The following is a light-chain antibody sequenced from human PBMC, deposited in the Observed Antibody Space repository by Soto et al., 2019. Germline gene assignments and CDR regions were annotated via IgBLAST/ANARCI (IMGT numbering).Light chain of an antibody. V-gene: IGKV3-15*01. CDR2: GAS. CDR1: KSISSN. Sequence: EIVMTQSPATLSVSPGERATLSCRAGKSISSNLAWYQLKPGQAPRLLIYGASTRATGIPARFSGSGSGTEFTLTITSLQSEDFAVYFCRQYNDGLTFGGGTKVDIK. CDR3: RQYNDGLT. J-gene: IGKJ4*01.